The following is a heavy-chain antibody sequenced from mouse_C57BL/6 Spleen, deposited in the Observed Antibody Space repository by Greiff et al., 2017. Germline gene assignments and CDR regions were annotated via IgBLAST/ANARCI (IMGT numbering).Heavy chain of an antibody. CDR1: GFTFSSYA. CDR3: ARDLKGTEGSVLDY. D-gene: IGHD2-14*01. Sequence: EVMLVESGGGLVKPGGSLKLSCAASGFTFSSYAMSWVRQTPEKRLEWVATISDGGSYTYYPDNVKGRFTISRENAKNNLYLQMSHLKSEDTAMYYCARDLKGTEGSVLDYWGQGTTLTVSS. CDR2: ISDGGSYT. J-gene: IGHJ2*01. V-gene: IGHV5-4*01.